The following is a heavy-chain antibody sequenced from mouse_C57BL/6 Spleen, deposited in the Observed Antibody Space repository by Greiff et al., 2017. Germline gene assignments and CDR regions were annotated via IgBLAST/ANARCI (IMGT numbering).Heavy chain of an antibody. J-gene: IGHJ2*01. CDR3: TLITTVVATGFDY. CDR1: GYTFTSYW. Sequence: VQLKESGTVLARPGASVKMSCKTSGYTFTSYWMHWVKQRPGQGLEWIGAIYPGNSDTSYNQKFKGKAKLTAVTSASTAYMELSSLTNEDSAVYYCTLITTVVATGFDYWGQGTTLTVSS. D-gene: IGHD1-1*01. CDR2: IYPGNSDT. V-gene: IGHV1-5*01.